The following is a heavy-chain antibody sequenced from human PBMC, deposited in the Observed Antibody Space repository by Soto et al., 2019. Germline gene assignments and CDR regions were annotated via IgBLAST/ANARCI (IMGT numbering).Heavy chain of an antibody. CDR3: ARHSLGYCSGGSCYRYYYYYYGMDV. D-gene: IGHD2-15*01. CDR1: GGSTSSSSYY. V-gene: IGHV4-39*01. Sequence: SETLSLTCTVSGGSTSSSSYYWGWIRQPPGKGLEWIGSIYYSGSTYYNPSLKSRVTISVDTSKNQFSLKLSSVTAADTAVYYCARHSLGYCSGGSCYRYYYYYYGMDVWGQGTTVTVSS. CDR2: IYYSGST. J-gene: IGHJ6*02.